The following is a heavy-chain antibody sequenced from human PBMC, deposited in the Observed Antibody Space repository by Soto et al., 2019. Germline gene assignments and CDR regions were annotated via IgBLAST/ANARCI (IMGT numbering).Heavy chain of an antibody. CDR3: ACLWSYGDYVAFDI. CDR1: GYTFTGYY. V-gene: IGHV1-8*02. D-gene: IGHD4-17*01. Sequence: GASVKVSCKASGYTFTGYYMHWVRQATGQGLERMGWMNPNSGNTGYAQKFQGRVTMTRNTSISTAYMELSSLRSEDTAVYYCACLWSYGDYVAFDIWGQGTMVTVSS. J-gene: IGHJ3*02. CDR2: MNPNSGNT.